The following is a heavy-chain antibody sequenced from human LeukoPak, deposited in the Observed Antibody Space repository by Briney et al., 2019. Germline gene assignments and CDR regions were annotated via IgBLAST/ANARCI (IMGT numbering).Heavy chain of an antibody. J-gene: IGHJ6*02. V-gene: IGHV3-23*01. CDR3: AKWTNDYYYYGMDV. Sequence: GGSLRLSCAASGFTFSSYAMSWVRQAPGKGLEWVSAISGGGGSTYYADSVKGRFTISRDNSKNTLYLQMNSLRAEDTAVYYCAKWTNDYYYYGMDVWGQGTTVTVSS. CDR1: GFTFSSYA. D-gene: IGHD1-1*01. CDR2: ISGGGGST.